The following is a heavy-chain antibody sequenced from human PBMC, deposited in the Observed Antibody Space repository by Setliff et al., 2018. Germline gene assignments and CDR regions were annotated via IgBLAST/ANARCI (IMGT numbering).Heavy chain of an antibody. Sequence: PSETLSLTCAAQGGPFSGYYWSWIRQPPGKGLESIGDINHSGGTNYNPSLKSRVTVSIDTSKNHFSLKLSSVTAADTAVYYCARGFLRYDSGTYYTYWGQGTLVTVSS. CDR2: INHSGGT. D-gene: IGHD3-10*01. CDR3: ARGFLRYDSGTYYTY. J-gene: IGHJ4*02. CDR1: GGPFSGYY. V-gene: IGHV4-34*01.